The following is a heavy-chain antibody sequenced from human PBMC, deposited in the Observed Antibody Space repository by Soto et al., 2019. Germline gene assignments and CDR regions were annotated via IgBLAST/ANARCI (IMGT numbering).Heavy chain of an antibody. V-gene: IGHV3-23*01. J-gene: IGHJ4*02. D-gene: IGHD3-3*01. CDR1: GFTFRSHA. Sequence: EVQLLESGGGLVQPGGSLRLSCEASGFTFRSHAMSWVRQAPGKGLEWVSVISGSGDSTHYADSVKGRFTISRDNSKNTVYLQMNSLRAEDTAVYYCANLPVYDFWSGHDYWGQGTLITVPS. CDR2: ISGSGDST. CDR3: ANLPVYDFWSGHDY.